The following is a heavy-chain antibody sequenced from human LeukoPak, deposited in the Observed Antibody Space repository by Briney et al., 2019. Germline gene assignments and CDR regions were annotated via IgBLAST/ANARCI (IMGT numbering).Heavy chain of an antibody. V-gene: IGHV3-7*01. Sequence: PGGSLRLSCAASGFTCTNYWMTWVRQAPGKGLEWVANINRDGSQKHYVDSVWGRFTISRDNAKSSLYLQLNSLRAEDTAVYYCARDVTYYDSSYYYDAFDLWGQGTMVTVSS. CDR1: GFTCTNYW. CDR3: ARDVTYYDSSYYYDAFDL. CDR2: INRDGSQK. D-gene: IGHD3-22*01. J-gene: IGHJ3*01.